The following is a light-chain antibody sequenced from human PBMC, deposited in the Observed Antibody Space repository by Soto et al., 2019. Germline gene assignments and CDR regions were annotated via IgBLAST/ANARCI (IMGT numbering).Light chain of an antibody. CDR3: QVWDSTSDLAV. J-gene: IGLJ7*01. CDR1: SIGSKR. CDR2: EDS. V-gene: IGLV3-21*02. Sequence: SYELTQPPSVSVAPGQTARMTCGGNSIGSKRVQWYQHKAGQAPVMVVYEDSDRPSGIPERFSGSNSGNTATLTISRVEAGDEADYYCQVWDSTSDLAVFGTGTQLTVL.